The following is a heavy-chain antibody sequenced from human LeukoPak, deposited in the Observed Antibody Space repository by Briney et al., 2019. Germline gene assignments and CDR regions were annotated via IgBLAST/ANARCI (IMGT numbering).Heavy chain of an antibody. CDR1: GGSMSGFY. Sequence: PSETLSLTCTVSGGSMSGFYWSWIRQPPGKGLEWIGSIYYSGSTYYNPSLKSRVTISVDTSKNQFSLKLSSVTAADTAVYYCARHDYVLWWFDPWGQGTLVTVSS. CDR2: IYYSGST. V-gene: IGHV4-39*01. CDR3: ARHDYVLWWFDP. D-gene: IGHD4-17*01. J-gene: IGHJ5*02.